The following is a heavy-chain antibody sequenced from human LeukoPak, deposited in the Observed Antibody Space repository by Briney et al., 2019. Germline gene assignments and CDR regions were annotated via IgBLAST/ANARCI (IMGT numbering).Heavy chain of an antibody. CDR3: ARLIIGATRGLDG. D-gene: IGHD5-12*01. V-gene: IGHV1-2*02. J-gene: IGHJ4*02. Sequence: ASVKVSCKASGYRFSGYFIHWVRQAPGQGLAGVGWIKPDTGRTNYARKFQGRVTMTSDTSVSAASMELSGLRADDTALYYCARLIIGATRGLDGWGQGTLVTVSS. CDR1: GYRFSGYF. CDR2: IKPDTGRT.